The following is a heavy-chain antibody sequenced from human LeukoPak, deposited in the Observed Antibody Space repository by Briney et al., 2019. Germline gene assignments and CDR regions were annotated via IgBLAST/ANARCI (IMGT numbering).Heavy chain of an antibody. Sequence: TGGSLRLSCAASGFTFSSYSMNWVRQAPGKGLEWVSSISSRSSYIYYADSVKGRFTISRDNAKNSLYLQMNSLRAEDTAVYYCARGSSTLGEYYFDYWGQGTLVTVSS. CDR3: ARGSSTLGEYYFDY. V-gene: IGHV3-21*01. CDR1: GFTFSSYS. CDR2: ISSRSSYI. J-gene: IGHJ4*02. D-gene: IGHD2-2*01.